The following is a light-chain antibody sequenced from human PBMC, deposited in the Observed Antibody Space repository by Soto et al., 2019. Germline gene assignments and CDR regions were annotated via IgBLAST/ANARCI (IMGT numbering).Light chain of an antibody. CDR3: QQYGSSPRT. V-gene: IGKV3-20*01. J-gene: IGKJ1*01. Sequence: EIVLTHSPGTLSLSPVERATLSFRSSQTVSTNYLAWYQQKPGQAPRLLIYGASKRATGIPDRFSGSGSGTDFTLTISRLEPEDFAVYCCQQYGSSPRTFGQGTKVDI. CDR2: GAS. CDR1: QTVSTNY.